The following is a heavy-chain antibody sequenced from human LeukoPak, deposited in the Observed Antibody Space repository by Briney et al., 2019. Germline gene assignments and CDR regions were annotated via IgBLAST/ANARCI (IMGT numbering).Heavy chain of an antibody. Sequence: PGGSLRLSCAASGFTFSSYAMSWVRQAPGKGLEWVSAISGRGGSTYYADSVKGRFTISRDNSKNTLYLQMNSLRAEDTAVYYCAKEAYYYDSSGYPFDYWGQGTLVTVSS. V-gene: IGHV3-23*01. CDR1: GFTFSSYA. CDR3: AKEAYYYDSSGYPFDY. D-gene: IGHD3-22*01. CDR2: ISGRGGST. J-gene: IGHJ4*02.